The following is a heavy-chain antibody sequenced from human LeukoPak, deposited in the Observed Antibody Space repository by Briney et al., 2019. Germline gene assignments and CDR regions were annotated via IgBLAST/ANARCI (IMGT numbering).Heavy chain of an antibody. CDR1: GVSISGHY. V-gene: IGHV4-59*08. CDR2: IYSSGNT. CDR3: ARLRFLEWLFPWFDP. Sequence: PSETLSLTCSVSGVSISGHYWSWIRQPPGKGLEWIGNIYSSGNTNHNPSLKSRVTISVDTSKNQFSLKLSSVTAADTAVYYCARLRFLEWLFPWFDPWGQGTLVTVSS. J-gene: IGHJ5*02. D-gene: IGHD3-3*01.